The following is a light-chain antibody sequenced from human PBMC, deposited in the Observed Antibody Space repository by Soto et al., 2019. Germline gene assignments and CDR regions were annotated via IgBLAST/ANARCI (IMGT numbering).Light chain of an antibody. CDR1: QSVSTY. CDR2: DAS. V-gene: IGKV3-11*01. Sequence: DIVLTPSPGTLSLSAGERATLSCRASQSVSTYLAWYQVKPGQAPRLLIYDASSRASGVPARFSGSGSGTDLTLTLSSLEPEEWAVDYGQQRSNWPLTFGPGTQLDIK. J-gene: IGKJ5*01. CDR3: QQRSNWPLT.